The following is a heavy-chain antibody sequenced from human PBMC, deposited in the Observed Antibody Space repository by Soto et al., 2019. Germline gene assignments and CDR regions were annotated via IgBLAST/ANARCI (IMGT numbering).Heavy chain of an antibody. Sequence: SETLSLTCTVSGGSISSGGYYWSWIRQHPGKGLEWIGYIYYSGSTYYNPSLKSRVTISVDTSKNQFSLKLSSVTAADTAVYYCARRLAAMATPIDYWGQGTLVTVSS. V-gene: IGHV4-31*03. J-gene: IGHJ4*02. CDR1: GGSISSGGYY. D-gene: IGHD5-18*01. CDR2: IYYSGST. CDR3: ARRLAAMATPIDY.